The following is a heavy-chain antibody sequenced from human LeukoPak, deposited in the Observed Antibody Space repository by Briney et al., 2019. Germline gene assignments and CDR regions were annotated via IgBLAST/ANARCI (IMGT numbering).Heavy chain of an antibody. Sequence: PGGSLRLSCAASGFTFSSYWMSWVRQAPGKGLEGVANIKQDGSEKYYVDAVKRRFTISRDNAKNSLYLQMNSLRAEDTAVYYCARAVGFWCGYYWFDPWGQGTLVTVSS. V-gene: IGHV3-7*01. CDR2: IKQDGSEK. CDR1: GFTFSSYW. CDR3: ARAVGFWCGYYWFDP. J-gene: IGHJ5*02. D-gene: IGHD3-3*01.